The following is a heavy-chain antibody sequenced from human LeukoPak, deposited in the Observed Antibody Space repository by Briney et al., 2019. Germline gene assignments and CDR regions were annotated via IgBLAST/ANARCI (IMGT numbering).Heavy chain of an antibody. CDR2: IKQDGSEK. V-gene: IGHV3-7*01. J-gene: IGHJ4*02. D-gene: IGHD3-16*02. Sequence: PGGSLRLSCAASGFTFSSYWMSWVRQAPGKGLEWVANIKQDGSEKYYVDSVKGRFTISRDNAKNSLYLQMNSLRAEDTAVYYCARAALTFGGVIAGFDYWGQGTLVTVSS. CDR1: GFTFSSYW. CDR3: ARAALTFGGVIAGFDY.